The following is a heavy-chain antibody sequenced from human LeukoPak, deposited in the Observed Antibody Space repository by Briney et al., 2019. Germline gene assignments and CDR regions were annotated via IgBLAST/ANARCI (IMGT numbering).Heavy chain of an antibody. J-gene: IGHJ4*02. CDR2: IYHSGST. CDR1: GYSISSGYY. Sequence: SETLSLTCAVSGYSISSGYYWGWIRQPPGKGLEWIGSIYHSGSTYYNPSLKRRVTISVDTSKNQFSLKLSSVTAADTAVYYCARQVVPAAIHSQFYFDYWGQGTLVTVSS. D-gene: IGHD2-2*02. V-gene: IGHV4-38-2*01. CDR3: ARQVVPAAIHSQFYFDY.